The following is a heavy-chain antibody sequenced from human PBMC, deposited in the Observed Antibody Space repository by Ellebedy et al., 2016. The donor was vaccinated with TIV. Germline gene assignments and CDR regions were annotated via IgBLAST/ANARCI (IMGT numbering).Heavy chain of an antibody. D-gene: IGHD6-13*01. Sequence: MPSETLSLTCTVSGDSIRSYYWSWIRQPPGKGLEWIGYIYYSGSTNYNPSLKSRVTISVDTSKNQFSLRLNSVTAADTAVYYCARVVWQQPVSYAFDIWGQGTMVTVSS. J-gene: IGHJ3*02. V-gene: IGHV4-59*01. CDR2: IYYSGST. CDR1: GDSIRSYY. CDR3: ARVVWQQPVSYAFDI.